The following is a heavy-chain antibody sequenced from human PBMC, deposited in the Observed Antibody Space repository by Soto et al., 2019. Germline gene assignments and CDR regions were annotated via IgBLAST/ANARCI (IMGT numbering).Heavy chain of an antibody. CDR1: GGSISSYY. CDR2: IYYSGST. J-gene: IGHJ4*02. Sequence: QVQLQESGPGLVKPSETLSLTCTVSGGSISSYYWSWIRQPPGKGLEWIGYIYYSGSTNYNPSLKSRVTISVDTSKNQFSLKLSSVTAADTAVYYCARLWGWFGGYWGQGTLVTVSS. CDR3: ARLWGWFGGY. V-gene: IGHV4-59*08. D-gene: IGHD3-10*01.